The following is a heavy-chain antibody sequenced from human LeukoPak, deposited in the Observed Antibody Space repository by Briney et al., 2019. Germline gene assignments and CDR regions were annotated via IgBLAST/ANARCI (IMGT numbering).Heavy chain of an antibody. CDR2: VLDNVRT. V-gene: IGHV4-59*11. Sequence: PSETLSLTCTVSGGSISSHYWSWVRQPPGKGLEWIGYVLDNVRTKDNPSLNSRFTLSADTPKNQFSLRLTSVTAADTAVYYCATIKRGNIFGFFDFWGQGILVTVSS. CDR3: ATIKRGNIFGFFDF. D-gene: IGHD5-18*01. CDR1: GGSISSHY. J-gene: IGHJ4*02.